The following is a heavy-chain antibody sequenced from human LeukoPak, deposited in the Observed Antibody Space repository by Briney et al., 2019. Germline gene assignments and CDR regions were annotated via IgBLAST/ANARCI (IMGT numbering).Heavy chain of an antibody. CDR3: ARDSPYSYSYYYMDV. J-gene: IGHJ6*03. Sequence: SETLALTCTVSGGSISSYYWSWMRQPPGKGLEWIGYIYYIGNTNYNPSLKSRVTISIHTSKTQFSLELTSVTAADTAVYYCARDSPYSYSYYYMDVWGKGTTVTVSS. CDR1: GGSISSYY. CDR2: IYYIGNT. V-gene: IGHV4-59*01.